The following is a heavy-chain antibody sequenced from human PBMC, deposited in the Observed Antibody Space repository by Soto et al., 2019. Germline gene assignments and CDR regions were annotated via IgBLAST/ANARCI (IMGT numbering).Heavy chain of an antibody. J-gene: IGHJ4*02. CDR2: ISSSGSTI. CDR3: ARDWTDGYCSGGSCSKGDY. CDR1: GFTFSDYY. Sequence: GGFLRLSCAASGFTFSDYYMSWIRQAPGKGLEWVSYISSSGSTIYYADSVKGRFTISRDNAKNSLYLQMNSLRAEDTAVYYCARDWTDGYCSGGSCSKGDYWGQGTLVTVSS. V-gene: IGHV3-11*01. D-gene: IGHD2-15*01.